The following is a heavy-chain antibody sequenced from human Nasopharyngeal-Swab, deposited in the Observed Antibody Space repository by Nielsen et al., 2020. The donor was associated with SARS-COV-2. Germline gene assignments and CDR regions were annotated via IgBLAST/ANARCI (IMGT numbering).Heavy chain of an antibody. CDR1: GFTFSGSA. CDR2: IRSKVNSYAT. D-gene: IGHD2-8*02. Sequence: GESLKISCAASGFTFSGSAMHWVRQASGKGLEWVGRIRSKVNSYATAYAASVKGRFTISRDDSKNTAYLQMNSLKTEDTAVYYCTRGPPYTDTYWDAFDIWGQGTMVSVSS. CDR3: TRGPPYTDTYWDAFDI. V-gene: IGHV3-73*01. J-gene: IGHJ3*02.